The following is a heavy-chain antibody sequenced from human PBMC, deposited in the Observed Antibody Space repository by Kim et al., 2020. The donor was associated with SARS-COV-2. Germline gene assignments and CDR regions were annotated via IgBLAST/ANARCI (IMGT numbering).Heavy chain of an antibody. CDR1: GYTFTSYG. Sequence: ASVKVSCKASGYTFTSYGISWVRQAPGQGLEWMGWISAYNGNTNYAQKLQGRVTMTTDTSTSTAYMELRSLRSDDTAVYYCARDLSAEGYFDYWGQGALVTVSS. V-gene: IGHV1-18*04. CDR2: ISAYNGNT. D-gene: IGHD6-25*01. J-gene: IGHJ4*02. CDR3: ARDLSAEGYFDY.